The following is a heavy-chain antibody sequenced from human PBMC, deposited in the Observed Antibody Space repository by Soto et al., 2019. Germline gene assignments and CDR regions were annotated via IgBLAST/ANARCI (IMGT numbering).Heavy chain of an antibody. CDR2: IIPIFGTA. V-gene: IGHV1-69*06. Sequence: SVKGACPASGGTTSRHAISRCRQAPLQGPEWMGGIIPIFGTANCAQKFQGRVTITADKSTSTAYMELSSLRSEDTAVYYCARDPDMVGDFRNTSQSRLWNWGPGIRVTV. CDR1: GGTTSRHA. D-gene: IGHD5-12*01. J-gene: IGHJ4*02. CDR3: ARDPDMVGDFRNTSQSRLWN.